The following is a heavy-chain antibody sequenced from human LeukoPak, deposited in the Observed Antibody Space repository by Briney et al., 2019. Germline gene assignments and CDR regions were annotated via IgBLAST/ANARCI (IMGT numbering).Heavy chain of an antibody. J-gene: IGHJ4*02. Sequence: PGGSLRLSCAASGFTFSSYEMNWVRQAPGKGLEWVSYISSSGSTIYYADSVKGRFTISRDNSKNTLYLQMNSLRAEDTAVYYCAKERWSEAFDYWGQGTLVTVSS. D-gene: IGHD4-23*01. V-gene: IGHV3-48*03. CDR1: GFTFSSYE. CDR2: ISSSGSTI. CDR3: AKERWSEAFDY.